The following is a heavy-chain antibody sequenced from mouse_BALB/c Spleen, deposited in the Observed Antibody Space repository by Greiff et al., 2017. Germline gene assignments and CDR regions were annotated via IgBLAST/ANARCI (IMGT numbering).Heavy chain of an antibody. V-gene: IGHV1S81*02. D-gene: IGHD2-4*01. CDR2: INPSNGRT. CDR3: ARAPYEYASCFAY. CDR1: GYTFTSYW. J-gene: IGHJ3*01. Sequence: QVQLQQPGAELVKPGASVKLSCKASGYTFTSYWMHWVKQRPGQGLEWIGEINPSNGRTNYNEKFKSKATLTVDKSSSTAYMQLSSLTSEDSAVYYCARAPYEYASCFAYWGQGTLVTVSA.